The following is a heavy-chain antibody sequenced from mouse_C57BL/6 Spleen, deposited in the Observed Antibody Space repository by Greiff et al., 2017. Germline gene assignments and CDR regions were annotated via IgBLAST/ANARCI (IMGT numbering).Heavy chain of an antibody. V-gene: IGHV14-2*01. J-gene: IGHJ3*01. D-gene: IGHD4-1*01. CDR2: IDPEVGET. Sequence: VQLQQSGAELVKPGASVKLSCTASGFNIKDYYMHWVKQRTEQGLEWIGRIDPEVGETKYAPKFQGKATITADTSSNTAYLQLSSLTSEDTAGDYCARSGAGTLWFAYWGQGTLVTVSA. CDR3: ARSGAGTLWFAY. CDR1: GFNIKDYY.